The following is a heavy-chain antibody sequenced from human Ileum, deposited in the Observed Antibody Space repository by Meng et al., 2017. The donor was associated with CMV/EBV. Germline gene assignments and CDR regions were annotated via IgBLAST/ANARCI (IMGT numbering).Heavy chain of an antibody. Sequence: GFSCSGEGMNWVRQAPGKGLEWVGVTSNDESNKHYADAVKGRFTMSKENSNSTLYLEMKFLRCEDTAVYYCGREPRYTSGWYPIDYWGQGTLVTVSS. CDR2: TSNDESNK. J-gene: IGHJ4*02. CDR3: GREPRYTSGWYPIDY. CDR1: GFSCSGEG. V-gene: IGHV3-30*03. D-gene: IGHD6-19*01.